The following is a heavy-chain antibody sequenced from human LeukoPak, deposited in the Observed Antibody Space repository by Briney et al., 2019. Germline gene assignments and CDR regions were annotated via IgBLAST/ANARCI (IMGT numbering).Heavy chain of an antibody. CDR3: VREDTPATANY. CDR2: VSGGGDIT. Sequence: GGSLRLSCAASGFKFANHAMSWVRQTAGKGLEWVSAVSGGGDITYYADSVKGRFTISRDNSKDTLFLQMHSLRPGDTAVYYCVREDTPATANYWGQGTLVTISS. CDR1: GFKFANHA. J-gene: IGHJ4*02. V-gene: IGHV3-23*01. D-gene: IGHD2-21*02.